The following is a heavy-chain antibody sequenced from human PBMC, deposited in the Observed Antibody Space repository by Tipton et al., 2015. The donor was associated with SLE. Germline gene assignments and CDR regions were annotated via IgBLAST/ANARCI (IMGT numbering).Heavy chain of an antibody. D-gene: IGHD6-13*01. CDR1: GYSISSGYY. V-gene: IGHV4-38-2*01. CDR2: IFHTGST. Sequence: TLSLTCAVSGYSISSGYYWGWIRQPPGKGLEWIATIFHTGSTYYNPSIKSRVTISVDTSKNQFSLRVSSVIAADTAGYYCARMFRAASGGFDYRGQGTLVTVSS. J-gene: IGHJ4*02. CDR3: ARMFRAASGGFDY.